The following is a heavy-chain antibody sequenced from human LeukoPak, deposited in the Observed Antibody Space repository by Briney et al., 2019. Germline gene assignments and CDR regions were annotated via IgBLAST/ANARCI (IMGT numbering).Heavy chain of an antibody. J-gene: IGHJ4*02. V-gene: IGHV4-59*08. D-gene: IGHD2-2*01. CDR1: GGSISGYY. Sequence: SETLSLTCTVSGGSISGYYWSWIRQPPGKGLEWIGFIYYSGSTSYNPSLKSRVTISVDTSKNQFSLNLSSVTAADTAVYYCARRPIVVVPAASHYFDYWGQGILVAVSS. CDR2: IYYSGST. CDR3: ARRPIVVVPAASHYFDY.